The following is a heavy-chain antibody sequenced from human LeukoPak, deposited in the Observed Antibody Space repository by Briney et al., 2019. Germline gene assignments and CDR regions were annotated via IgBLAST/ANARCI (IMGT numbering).Heavy chain of an antibody. J-gene: IGHJ5*02. V-gene: IGHV3-53*01. CDR2: IYSGGGGTT. CDR3: ARDNGLNWFDP. Sequence: PGGSLRLSCAASGFTVRTNYMTWVRQAPGKGLEWVSVIYSGGGGTTHYADSVKGRFTISRDNSKNTVSLQMNSLTAEDTAIYYCARDNGLNWFDPWGQGTLVTVSS. CDR1: GFTVRTNY.